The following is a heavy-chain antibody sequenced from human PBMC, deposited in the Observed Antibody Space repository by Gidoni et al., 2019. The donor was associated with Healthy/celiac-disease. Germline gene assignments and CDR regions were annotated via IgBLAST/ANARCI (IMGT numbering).Heavy chain of an antibody. CDR2: SNHSGST. CDR1: GGSCSGYY. Sequence: QVQLQQWGAGRLKPSETLSLTCAVYGGSCSGYYWFGESNHSGSTNSNPPPKRRITISVNTPKNQFSLKLSSVTAADTAVYYCARGLMVRGVITLYYFDYWGQGTLVTVSS. D-gene: IGHD3-10*01. CDR3: ARGLMVRGVITLYYFDY. V-gene: IGHV4-34*01. J-gene: IGHJ4*02.